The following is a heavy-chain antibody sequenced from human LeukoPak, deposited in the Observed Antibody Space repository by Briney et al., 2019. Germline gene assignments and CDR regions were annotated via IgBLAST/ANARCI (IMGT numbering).Heavy chain of an antibody. CDR1: GYTFTGYY. Sequence: EASVKVSCKASGYTFTGYYMHWVRKAPGQGLEWMGWINPNSGGTNYAQKFQGRVTMTRDTSISTAYMELSRLRSDDTAVYYCARDGGYDSSAHYHGTRDAFDIWGQGTMVTVSS. D-gene: IGHD3-22*01. CDR2: INPNSGGT. V-gene: IGHV1-2*02. CDR3: ARDGGYDSSAHYHGTRDAFDI. J-gene: IGHJ3*02.